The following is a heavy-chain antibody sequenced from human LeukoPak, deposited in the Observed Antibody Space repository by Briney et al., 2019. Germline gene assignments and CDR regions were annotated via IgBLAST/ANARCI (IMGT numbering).Heavy chain of an antibody. Sequence: SETLSLTCTVSGGSISSYYWSWIRQPPGKGLEWIGYIYYSGSTNYNPSLKSRVTISVDTSKNQFSLKLSSVTAADTAVYYCARVLIAVAGFDYWGQGTLVTVSS. V-gene: IGHV4-59*01. CDR1: GGSISSYY. CDR3: ARVLIAVAGFDY. D-gene: IGHD6-19*01. J-gene: IGHJ4*02. CDR2: IYYSGST.